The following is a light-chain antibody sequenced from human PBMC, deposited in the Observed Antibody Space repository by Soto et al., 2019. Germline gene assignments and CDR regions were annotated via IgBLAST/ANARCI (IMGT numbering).Light chain of an antibody. CDR3: QQYNSYS. CDR2: DIS. CDR1: QSISDW. Sequence: DIQMTQSPSTLSASVGDRVTITCRASQSISDWLAWYQQKPGKAPKLLIYDISNLEIGVPSRFSGSGSGTEFTLTISGLQPDDFAPYYCQQYNSYSFGQGTKVEIK. J-gene: IGKJ1*01. V-gene: IGKV1-5*01.